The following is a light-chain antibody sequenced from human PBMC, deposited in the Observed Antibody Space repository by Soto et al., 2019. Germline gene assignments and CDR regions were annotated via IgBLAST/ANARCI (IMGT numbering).Light chain of an antibody. J-gene: IGKJ5*01. CDR2: DAS. CDR3: QQRSNWPPIT. V-gene: IGKV3-11*01. CDR1: QSVSRY. Sequence: EIVVTQSPATLSLSPGERATLSCRASQSVSRYLAWYQQKPGQAPRLLIYDASNRATGIPARFSGSGSGTDFTLTISSLEPEDFAVYYCQQRSNWPPITFGQGTR.